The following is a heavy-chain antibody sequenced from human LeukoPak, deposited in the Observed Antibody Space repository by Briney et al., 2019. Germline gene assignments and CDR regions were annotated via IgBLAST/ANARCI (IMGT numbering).Heavy chain of an antibody. CDR2: IYDSGST. CDR3: ARGEQWLGPFDY. J-gene: IGHJ4*02. Sequence: SETLSLTCTVSGGSINTGDYYWSWIRQPPGKGLEWIGYIYDSGSTYYNPSLKSRVTISVDTSKNQFSLKLSSVTAADTAVYYCARGEQWLGPFDYWGQGTLVTVSS. CDR1: GGSINTGDYY. V-gene: IGHV4-30-4*02. D-gene: IGHD6-19*01.